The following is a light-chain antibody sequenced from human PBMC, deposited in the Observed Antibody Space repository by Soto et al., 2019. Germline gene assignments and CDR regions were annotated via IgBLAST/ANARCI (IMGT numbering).Light chain of an antibody. V-gene: IGKV3-15*01. Sequence: EIVLTQSPGTLVLSPGDRAPIYCRASQSVNKAYLVWYQVKPGQAPRVLIIGASERVTGIPARFSGSGSGTEFTLTISSLQSEDGAMYYCQQYHTWPITFGGGTKVDI. CDR1: QSVNKAY. CDR3: QQYHTWPIT. CDR2: GAS. J-gene: IGKJ4*01.